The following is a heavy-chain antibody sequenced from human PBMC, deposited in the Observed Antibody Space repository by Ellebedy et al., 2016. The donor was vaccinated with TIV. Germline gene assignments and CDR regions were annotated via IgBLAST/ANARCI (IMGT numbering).Heavy chain of an antibody. J-gene: IGHJ6*02. CDR3: ARDIVVVVAGQNRYGMDV. Sequence: SETLSLXXTVSGGSISSYYWSWIRQPPGKGLEWIGYIYYSGSTNYNPSLKSRVTISVDTSKNQFSLKLSSVTAADTAVYYCARDIVVVVAGQNRYGMDVWGQGTTVTVSS. CDR1: GGSISSYY. D-gene: IGHD2-15*01. CDR2: IYYSGST. V-gene: IGHV4-59*12.